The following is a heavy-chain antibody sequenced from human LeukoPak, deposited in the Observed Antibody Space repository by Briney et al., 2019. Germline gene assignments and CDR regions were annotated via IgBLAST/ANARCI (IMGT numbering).Heavy chain of an antibody. CDR1: GFTASSNY. CDR3: AREVMAKRRAFDI. J-gene: IGHJ3*02. CDR2: IYSDDRT. V-gene: IGHV3-53*04. D-gene: IGHD2-8*01. Sequence: GGSLRLSCAVSGFTASSNYMSWVRQAPGKGLEWVSVIYSDDRTYYADSVKDRFTISRHTSKKTLYLQMNSLRAEDTAVYYCAREVMAKRRAFDIWGQGTVVTVSS.